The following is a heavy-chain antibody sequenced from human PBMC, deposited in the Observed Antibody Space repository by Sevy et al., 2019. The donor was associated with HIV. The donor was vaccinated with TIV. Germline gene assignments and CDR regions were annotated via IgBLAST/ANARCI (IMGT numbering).Heavy chain of an antibody. CDR1: GFTFTNYW. D-gene: IGHD2-8*01. Sequence: GGSLRLSCAASGFTFTNYWMHWVRQAPGKGLVWVAGVDNDGTGTYYAESVKGRFTIYRTNAKNTVYLQMNSLRAEDTAVYYCTRDMYGIDYWGQGTLVTVSS. CDR3: TRDMYGIDY. V-gene: IGHV3-74*01. J-gene: IGHJ4*02. CDR2: VDNDGTGT.